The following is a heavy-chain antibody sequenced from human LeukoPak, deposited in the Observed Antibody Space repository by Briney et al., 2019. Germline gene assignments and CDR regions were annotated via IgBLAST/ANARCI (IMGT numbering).Heavy chain of an antibody. V-gene: IGHV1-2*02. Sequence: ASVKVSCTASGYPFTGYYLHWVRQAPGKGLEWVGWINPNGGFTNYAQNFQGRVTMTRDTSHSTAYMELKRLRDDDAAVYFCARLADCSSSSCRSFDYWGQGTLVTVSS. CDR3: ARLADCSSSSCRSFDY. J-gene: IGHJ4*02. CDR1: GYPFTGYY. CDR2: INPNGGFT. D-gene: IGHD2-2*01.